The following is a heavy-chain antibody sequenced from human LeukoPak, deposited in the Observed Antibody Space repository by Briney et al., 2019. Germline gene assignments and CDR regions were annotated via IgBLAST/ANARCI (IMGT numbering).Heavy chain of an antibody. CDR1: GYTFTSYG. CDR2: ISAYNGNT. V-gene: IGHV1-18*01. CDR3: ARQYYYDSSGYSTIFDY. J-gene: IGHJ4*02. D-gene: IGHD3-22*01. Sequence: ASVKVSCKASGYTFTSYGISWVRQAPGQGLEWMGWISAYNGNTNYAQKLQGRVTMTTDTSTSTAYMELRSLRSDDTAVYYCARQYYYDSSGYSTIFDYWGQGTLVTVSS.